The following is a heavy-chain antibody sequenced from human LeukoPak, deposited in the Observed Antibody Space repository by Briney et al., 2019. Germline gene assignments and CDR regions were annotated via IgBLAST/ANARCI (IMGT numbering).Heavy chain of an antibody. D-gene: IGHD3-16*01. CDR1: GGSISSGDYY. CDR2: IYHSGST. J-gene: IGHJ4*02. Sequence: SQTLSLTCTVSGGSISSGDYYWSWIRQPPGKGLEWIVYIYHSGSTYYNPYLKSRVTISVDTSKNQFSLKLSSVTAADTAVYYCAAAPYDYVWGSPQTAFDYWGQGTLVTVSS. CDR3: AAAPYDYVWGSPQTAFDY. V-gene: IGHV4-30-4*01.